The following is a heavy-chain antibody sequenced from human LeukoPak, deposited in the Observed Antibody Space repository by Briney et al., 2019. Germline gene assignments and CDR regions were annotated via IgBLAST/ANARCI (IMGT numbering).Heavy chain of an antibody. CDR3: ARDPGFSAFDI. CDR2: TNQDGSEK. Sequence: GGSLRRSCAASGFTFRNNWGTWVRQGPGKGLELVASTNQDGSEKYHVDSVKGRFTISRDNDKNSLYLQMNSLRAEDTAVYYCARDPGFSAFDIWGQGAVVTVSS. V-gene: IGHV3-7*01. J-gene: IGHJ3*02. CDR1: GFTFRNNW.